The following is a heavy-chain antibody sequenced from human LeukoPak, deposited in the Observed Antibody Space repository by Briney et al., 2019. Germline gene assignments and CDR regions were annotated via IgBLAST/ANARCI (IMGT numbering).Heavy chain of an antibody. D-gene: IGHD2-2*01. Sequence: PGGSLRLSCAASGFTFSNYAMSWVRQAPGKGLEWVSAISGSGGSTYYADSVKGRFTISRDNSKNTLYLQMNSLRAEDTAVYYCAKDIVVVPAATPSHDAFDIWGQGTMVTVSS. J-gene: IGHJ3*02. CDR1: GFTFSNYA. CDR3: AKDIVVVPAATPSHDAFDI. CDR2: ISGSGGST. V-gene: IGHV3-23*01.